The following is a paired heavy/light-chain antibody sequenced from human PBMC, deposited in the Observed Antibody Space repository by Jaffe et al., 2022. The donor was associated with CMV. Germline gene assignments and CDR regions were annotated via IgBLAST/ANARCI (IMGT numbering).Light chain of an antibody. CDR3: QQYGSSPWT. CDR2: GAS. V-gene: IGKV3-20*01. Sequence: EIVLTQSPGTLSLSPGERATLSCRASQSVSSSYLAWYQQKPGQAPRLLIYGASSRATGIPDRFSGSGSGTDFTLTISRLDPEDFAVYYCQQYGSSPWTFGQGTKVEIK. CDR1: QSVSSSY. J-gene: IGKJ1*01.
Heavy chain of an antibody. Sequence: QVQLQESGPGLVKPSQTLSLTCPVSGGSVSSDGYYWSWIRQHPGKGLEWIGYIYYSGSTYYNPSLKSRVTISVDTSKNQFSLKLSSVTAADTAVYYCASVFVGYSYGALDYWGQGTLVTVSS. V-gene: IGHV4-31*03. D-gene: IGHD5-18*01. CDR1: GGSVSSDGYY. CDR2: IYYSGST. CDR3: ASVFVGYSYGALDY. J-gene: IGHJ4*02.